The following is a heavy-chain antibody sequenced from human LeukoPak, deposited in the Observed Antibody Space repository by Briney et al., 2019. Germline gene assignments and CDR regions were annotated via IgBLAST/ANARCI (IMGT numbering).Heavy chain of an antibody. J-gene: IGHJ5*02. CDR1: GFNFDDFD. CDR2: ISGSGDNT. V-gene: IGHV3-23*01. Sequence: GGSLRLSCAASGFNFDDFDMSWVREGPGKGLEWVSGISGSGDNTYYADSVKGRFTISRDNSKNTLHLQMSSLRGDDTAVYYCTKASRLRNFDWLVVFDTWGQGTLVTVSS. D-gene: IGHD3-9*01. CDR3: TKASRLRNFDWLVVFDT.